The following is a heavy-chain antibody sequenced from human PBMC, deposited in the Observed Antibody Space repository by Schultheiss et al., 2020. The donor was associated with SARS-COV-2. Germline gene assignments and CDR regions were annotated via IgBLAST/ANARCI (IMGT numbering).Heavy chain of an antibody. V-gene: IGHV1-69*04. J-gene: IGHJ4*02. CDR2: IIPILGIA. D-gene: IGHD5-12*01. CDR1: GYTFTSYG. CDR3: ASYEGFDY. Sequence: SVKVSCKASGYTFTSYGISWVRQAPGQGLEWMGRIIPILGIANYAQKFQGRVTITADKSTSTAYMELSSLRSDDTAVYYCASYEGFDYWGQGTLVTVSS.